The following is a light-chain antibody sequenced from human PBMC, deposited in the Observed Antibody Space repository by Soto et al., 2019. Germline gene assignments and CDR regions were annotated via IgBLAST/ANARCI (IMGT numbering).Light chain of an antibody. CDR3: SSFTGTSALIL. CDR1: SSDVGGYDY. V-gene: IGLV2-14*01. CDR2: EVS. J-gene: IGLJ2*01. Sequence: QSAVTQHASVSGSPGQSITISCTGTSSDVGGYDYVSWYQQYPGKAPRLIIYEVSNRPSGVSNRFSGSKSGNTASLTISGLRAEDEGDYFCSSFTGTSALILFGGGTQLTVL.